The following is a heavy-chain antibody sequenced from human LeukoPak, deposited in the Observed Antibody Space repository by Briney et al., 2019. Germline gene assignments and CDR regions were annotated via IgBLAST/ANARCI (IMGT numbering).Heavy chain of an antibody. D-gene: IGHD3-3*01. CDR1: GGTFSSGSYY. V-gene: IGHV4-61*02. Sequence: SETLTLTCTVSGGTFSSGSYYWSWIRPPAGKGLEWIGRIYTSGSTNYNPSLKSRVTISVDTSKNQFSLKLSSVTAADTAVYYCARDSDFWSGYYTPLDYWGQGTLVTVSS. CDR3: ARDSDFWSGYYTPLDY. J-gene: IGHJ4*02. CDR2: IYTSGST.